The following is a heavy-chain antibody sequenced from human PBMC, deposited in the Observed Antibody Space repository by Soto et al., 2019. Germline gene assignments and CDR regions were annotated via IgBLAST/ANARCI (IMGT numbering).Heavy chain of an antibody. Sequence: GGSLRLSCAASGFTFSSYGMHWVRQAPGKGLEWVAVIWYDGSNKYYADSVKGRFTISRDNSKNTLYLQMNSLRAEDTAVYYCARDGGFGVYSGSHPAYRGQGTLVTVSS. CDR2: IWYDGSNK. CDR3: ARDGGFGVYSGSHPAY. D-gene: IGHD1-26*01. CDR1: GFTFSSYG. V-gene: IGHV3-33*01. J-gene: IGHJ4*02.